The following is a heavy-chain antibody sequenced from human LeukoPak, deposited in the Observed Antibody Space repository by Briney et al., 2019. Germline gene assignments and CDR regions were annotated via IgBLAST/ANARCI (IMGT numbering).Heavy chain of an antibody. Sequence: PSETLSLTCAVYGGSFSGYYWSWIRQPPGKGLEWIGEINHSGSTNYNPSLKSRVTISVDTSKNQFSLKLSSVTAADTAVYYCARELSTSSTAFDMWGQGTVVTVSS. D-gene: IGHD6-6*01. CDR1: GGSFSGYY. CDR3: ARELSTSSTAFDM. V-gene: IGHV4-34*01. J-gene: IGHJ3*02. CDR2: INHSGST.